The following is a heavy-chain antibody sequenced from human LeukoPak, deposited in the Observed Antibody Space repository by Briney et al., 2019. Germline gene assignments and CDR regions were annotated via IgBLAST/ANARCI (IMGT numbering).Heavy chain of an antibody. V-gene: IGHV3-23*01. J-gene: IGHJ4*02. CDR1: GFTFSNEA. CDR3: TKVRSGSSNWALRIFDY. Sequence: GGSLRLSCAVSGFTFSNEAMGWVRQLRGGGLEWVSTISPGGGTTYYAESMKGRFTISRDNSKSTLYLEMNSLRVEDTAVYYCTKVRSGSSNWALRIFDYWGQGALVTVSS. CDR2: ISPGGGTT. D-gene: IGHD4-11*01.